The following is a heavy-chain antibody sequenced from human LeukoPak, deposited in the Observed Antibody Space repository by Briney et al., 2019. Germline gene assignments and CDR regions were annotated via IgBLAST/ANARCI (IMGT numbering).Heavy chain of an antibody. CDR3: AREGIVGAPGGVDYYYYYMDV. CDR2: INPSGGST. CDR1: GYTFTSYG. J-gene: IGHJ6*03. D-gene: IGHD1-26*01. Sequence: ASVKVSCKASGYTFTSYGISWVRQAPGQGLEWMGIINPSGGSTSYAQKFQGRVTMTRDTSTSTVYMELSSLRSEDTAVYYCAREGIVGAPGGVDYYYYYMDVWGKGTTVTVSS. V-gene: IGHV1-46*01.